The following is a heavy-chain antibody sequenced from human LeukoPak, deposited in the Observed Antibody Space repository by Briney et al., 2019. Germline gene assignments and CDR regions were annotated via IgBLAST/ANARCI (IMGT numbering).Heavy chain of an antibody. Sequence: PGGSLRLSCAASGFTFSSHWMSWVRQAPGKGLEWVGNINQDGSQKYYVDSVKGRFTISRDNAKNSLYLQMNSLRAEDTAVYCCARDYQWSLDYWGQGTLVTVSS. CDR2: INQDGSQK. D-gene: IGHD2-15*01. CDR3: ARDYQWSLDY. CDR1: GFTFSSHW. V-gene: IGHV3-7*04. J-gene: IGHJ4*02.